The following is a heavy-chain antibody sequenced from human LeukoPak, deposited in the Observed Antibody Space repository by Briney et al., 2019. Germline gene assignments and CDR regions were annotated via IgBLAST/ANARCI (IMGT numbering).Heavy chain of an antibody. CDR3: AKGRRRIPAARNWFDP. J-gene: IGHJ5*02. V-gene: IGHV1-8*03. Sequence: GASVKVSCKASGYTFTSYDINWVRQATGQGLEWMGWMNPNSGNTGYAQKFQGRVTITRNTSISTAYMELSSLRSEDTAVYYCAKGRRRIPAARNWFDPWGQGTLVTVSS. D-gene: IGHD2-2*01. CDR1: GYTFTSYD. CDR2: MNPNSGNT.